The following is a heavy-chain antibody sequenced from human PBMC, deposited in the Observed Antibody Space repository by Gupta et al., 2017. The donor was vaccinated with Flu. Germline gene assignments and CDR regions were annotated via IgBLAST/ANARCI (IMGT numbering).Heavy chain of an antibody. CDR1: GFTFSNHW. CDR2: ISEDGSST. V-gene: IGHV3-74*01. CDR3: APSPTSASPG. J-gene: IGHJ4*02. Sequence: EVQLVQSGGGLVQPGGSLRLSCAASGFTFSNHWMHWVRQAPGEGLQWVSRISEDGSSTNYADSVKGRFTISRDNAKNTLYLQMNSLRAEDTAIYYCAPSPTSASPGWGQGTLVTVSS. D-gene: IGHD4-4*01.